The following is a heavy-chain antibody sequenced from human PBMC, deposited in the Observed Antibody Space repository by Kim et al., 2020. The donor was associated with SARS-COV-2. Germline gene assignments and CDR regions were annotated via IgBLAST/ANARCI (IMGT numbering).Heavy chain of an antibody. D-gene: IGHD3-3*01. V-gene: IGHV3-48*02. J-gene: IGHJ4*02. Sequence: GGSLRLSCAASGFTFSNFSINWVRQAPGKGLEWISYISSSSKTIYYADSVRGRFTISRDNAKNSLYLQMNSLRDEETAVYYCARVLWTGYSADYWGQGTLVTVSS. CDR3: ARVLWTGYSADY. CDR1: GFTFSNFS. CDR2: ISSSSKTI.